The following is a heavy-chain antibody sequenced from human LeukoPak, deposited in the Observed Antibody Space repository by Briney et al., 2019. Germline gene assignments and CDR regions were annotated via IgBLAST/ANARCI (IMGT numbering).Heavy chain of an antibody. V-gene: IGHV1-69*06. CDR1: GGTFSSYA. Sequence: ASVKVSCKACGGTFSSYAIRWVRQAPGQGLEWMGGMIPIFGTANYAQKFQGRVTITADKSTSTAYMELSSLRSEDTAVYYCASRILSQGYMDVWGKGTTVTVSS. CDR3: ASRILSQGYMDV. CDR2: MIPIFGTA. J-gene: IGHJ6*03.